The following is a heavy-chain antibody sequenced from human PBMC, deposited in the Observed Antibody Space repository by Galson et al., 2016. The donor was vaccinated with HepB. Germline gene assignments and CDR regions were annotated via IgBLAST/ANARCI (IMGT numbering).Heavy chain of an antibody. CDR2: LSFSGST. V-gene: IGHV4-59*01. CDR1: GGSISSYY. Sequence: EPLSLTCTVSGGSISSYYWIWIRQPPGKGLEWIGYLSFSGSTNYNPSLNSRLTISVDTSKNQFSLKLVSVTAADTAVYFCASRRKHDLWAFDIWGQGTMVTVSS. J-gene: IGHJ3*02. D-gene: IGHD3-3*01. CDR3: ASRRKHDLWAFDI.